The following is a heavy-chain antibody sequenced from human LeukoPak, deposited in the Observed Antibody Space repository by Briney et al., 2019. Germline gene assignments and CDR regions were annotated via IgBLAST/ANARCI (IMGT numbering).Heavy chain of an antibody. CDR2: IYSSGST. CDR1: GGSISSYY. Sequence: PSETLSLTCTVSGGSISSYYWSWIRQPAGKGLEWIGRIYSSGSTNYNPSLKSRVTISVDTSKNQFSLKLSSVTAADTAVYYCARYYDSSGYYYRRSYFDYWGQGTLVTVSS. CDR3: ARYYDSSGYYYRRSYFDY. V-gene: IGHV4-4*07. J-gene: IGHJ4*02. D-gene: IGHD3-22*01.